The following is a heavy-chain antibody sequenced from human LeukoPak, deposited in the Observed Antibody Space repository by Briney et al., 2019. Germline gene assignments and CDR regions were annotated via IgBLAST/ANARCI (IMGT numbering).Heavy chain of an antibody. CDR2: INPNSGGT. V-gene: IGHV1-2*02. CDR3: ARDGYCRSTSCYYFHY. D-gene: IGHD2-2*01. Sequence: ASVKVSCKASGYTFTGYYMHWVRQAPGQGLEWMGWINPNSGGTNYAQKFQGRVTMTRDTSISTAYMELSRLRSDDTAVYYCARDGYCRSTSCYYFHYWRQGTLVSVSS. CDR1: GYTFTGYY. J-gene: IGHJ4*02.